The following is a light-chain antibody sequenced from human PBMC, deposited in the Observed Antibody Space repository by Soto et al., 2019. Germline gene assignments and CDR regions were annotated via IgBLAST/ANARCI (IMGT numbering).Light chain of an antibody. V-gene: IGLV2-14*01. J-gene: IGLJ1*01. CDR1: SSDIGGYNY. CDR3: GSYTSSGTRV. CDR2: EVS. Sequence: QSALTQPASVSGSPGQSITISCTGTSSDIGGYNYVSWFQHHPGKAPKLVINEVSNRPSGLSNRFSGSKSGNTASLTISGLQAEDEADYYCGSYTSSGTRVFGTGTKLTVL.